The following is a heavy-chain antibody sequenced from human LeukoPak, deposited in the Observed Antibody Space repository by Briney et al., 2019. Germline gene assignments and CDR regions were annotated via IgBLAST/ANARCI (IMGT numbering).Heavy chain of an antibody. CDR2: ISSDGSNT. D-gene: IGHD2-2*02. CDR1: GFTFSSGY. Sequence: VGSLRLSCAVSGFTFSSGYMHWVRQPPGKGPVWVSRISSDGSNTIYADSVKGRFTISRDDARNTLYLQMNSLRDADTGVYYCARYTGGGVYWGQGTLVTVSS. V-gene: IGHV3-74*01. CDR3: ARYTGGGVY. J-gene: IGHJ4*02.